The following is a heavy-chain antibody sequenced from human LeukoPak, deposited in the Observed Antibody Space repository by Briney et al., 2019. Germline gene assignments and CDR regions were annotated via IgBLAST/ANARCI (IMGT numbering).Heavy chain of an antibody. CDR2: INYNGAIT. D-gene: IGHD6-13*01. CDR1: GFTFVDYG. CDR3: ARGPHSSSWSDTRFDY. V-gene: IGHV3-20*04. J-gene: IGHJ4*02. Sequence: GGSLRLSCATSGFTFVDYGLSWVRRAPGKGLEWLCAINYNGAITDYADSVKGRFTISRDNSKNTLYLQMNSLRAEDTAVYYCARGPHSSSWSDTRFDYWGQGTLVTVSS.